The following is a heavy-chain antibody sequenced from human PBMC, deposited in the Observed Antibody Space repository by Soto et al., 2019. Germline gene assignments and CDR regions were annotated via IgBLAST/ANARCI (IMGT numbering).Heavy chain of an antibody. J-gene: IGHJ6*02. V-gene: IGHV1-8*01. D-gene: IGHD5-18*01. CDR2: MNPNSGNT. CDR1: GYTFTSYD. CDR3: ARMSVDSYGYYYYYHYGMDG. Sequence: ASVKVSCKASGYTFTSYDINWVRQATGQGLEWMGWMNPNSGNTGYAQKFQGRVTMTRNTSISTAYMELSSLRSEDTAVYYCARMSVDSYGYYYYYHYGMDGWGQGTTVTVAS.